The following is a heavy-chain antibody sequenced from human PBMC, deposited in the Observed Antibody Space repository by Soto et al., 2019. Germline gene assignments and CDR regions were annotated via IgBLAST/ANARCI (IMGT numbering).Heavy chain of an antibody. D-gene: IGHD7-27*01. Sequence: SETLSLTCAVYGGSFSGYYWSWIRQPPGKGLEWIGEINHSGSTNYNPSLKSRVTISVDTSKNQFSLKLSSVTAADTAVYYCARRIPPHWGSDKNDAFDIWGQGTMVTVSS. J-gene: IGHJ3*02. CDR2: INHSGST. V-gene: IGHV4-34*01. CDR3: ARRIPPHWGSDKNDAFDI. CDR1: GGSFSGYY.